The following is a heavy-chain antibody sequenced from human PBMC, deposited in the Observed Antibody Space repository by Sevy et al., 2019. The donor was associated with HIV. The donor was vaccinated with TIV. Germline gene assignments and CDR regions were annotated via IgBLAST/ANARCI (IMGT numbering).Heavy chain of an antibody. CDR2: INHSGST. CDR1: GWSFSGYY. Sequence: SESLSLTCAVYGWSFSGYYWSWIRQPPGKGLEWIGEINHSGSTNYNPSLKSRVSISVDTSKNQFSLKLSSVTAADTAVYYCARGSKGDGSSSYYFDYWGQGNLVTVSS. V-gene: IGHV4-34*01. D-gene: IGHD6-6*01. J-gene: IGHJ4*02. CDR3: ARGSKGDGSSSYYFDY.